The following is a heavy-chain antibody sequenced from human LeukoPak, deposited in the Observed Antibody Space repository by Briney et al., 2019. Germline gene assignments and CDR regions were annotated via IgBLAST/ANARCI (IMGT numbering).Heavy chain of an antibody. J-gene: IGHJ4*02. CDR2: FSSGGSA. Sequence: SETLSLTCTVPGGSISSSSYYWAWIRQSPGKGLEWIVTFSSGGSAYYNPSLTSRVSISKDTSDNQFSLRLYSVTAEDTAVYYCARKQSGTMYDVWGQGTQVTVSS. V-gene: IGHV4-39*07. CDR3: ARKQSGTMYDV. D-gene: IGHD3-10*02. CDR1: GGSISSSSYY.